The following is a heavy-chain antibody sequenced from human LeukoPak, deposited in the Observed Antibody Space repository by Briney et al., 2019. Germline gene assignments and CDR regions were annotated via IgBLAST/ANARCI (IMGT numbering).Heavy chain of an antibody. CDR1: GFTFSSYA. J-gene: IGHJ4*02. V-gene: IGHV3-23*01. CDR3: AIMHGYYDGSGFWVQ. Sequence: GGSLRLSCAASGFTFSSYAMSWVRQAPGKGLEWVSSISPSGDRTSNADSVEGRFTISRDNTRNTLYLQMNSLRDEDTGVYYCAIMHGYYDGSGFWVQWGQGTPVTVSS. D-gene: IGHD3-22*01. CDR2: ISPSGDRT.